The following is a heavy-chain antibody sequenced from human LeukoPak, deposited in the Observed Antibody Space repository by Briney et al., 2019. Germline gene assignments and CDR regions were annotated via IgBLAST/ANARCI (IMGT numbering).Heavy chain of an antibody. CDR3: ARLEKAPKVPRLPYTTGPEGDY. D-gene: IGHD1-1*01. V-gene: IGHV4-38-2*02. Sequence: TASETLSLTCTVSGYSINSGYYWGWIRQPPGKGLEWIGSIDHSGSTYYNPSLKSRVTISVDTSKSQFSLKLSSVTAADTAVYYCARLEKAPKVPRLPYTTGPEGDYWGQGTLVTVSS. CDR1: GYSINSGYY. CDR2: IDHSGST. J-gene: IGHJ4*02.